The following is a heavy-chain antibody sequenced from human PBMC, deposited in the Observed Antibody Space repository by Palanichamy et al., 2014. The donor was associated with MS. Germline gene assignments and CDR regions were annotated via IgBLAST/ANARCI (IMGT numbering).Heavy chain of an antibody. CDR1: GYTLTELS. Sequence: QVQLVQSGAEVKKPGASVKVSCKVSGYTLTELSVHWVRQAPGKGLEWMGGFDPEDGKRIYAQKFQGRVTMTEDTSTDTAYMELSSLRSEDTAVYFCATTQGNNWNFRTYFQHWGQGTLVTVSS. J-gene: IGHJ1*01. CDR2: FDPEDGKR. V-gene: IGHV1-24*01. D-gene: IGHD1-7*01. CDR3: ATTQGNNWNFRTYFQH.